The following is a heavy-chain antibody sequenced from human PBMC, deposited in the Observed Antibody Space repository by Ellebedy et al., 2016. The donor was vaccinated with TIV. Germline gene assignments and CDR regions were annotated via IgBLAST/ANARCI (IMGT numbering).Heavy chain of an antibody. J-gene: IGHJ4*02. CDR3: AREDDSSGYYPNYFDY. CDR2: ISTYNGKT. D-gene: IGHD3-22*01. Sequence: AASVKVSCKASGYTFTSYGISWVRQAPGQGLEWMGWISTYNGKTKYAQKVQGRVTMTTDTSTSTAYMEVRSLRSDDTAVYYCAREDDSSGYYPNYFDYWGQGTLVTVSS. CDR1: GYTFTSYG. V-gene: IGHV1-18*04.